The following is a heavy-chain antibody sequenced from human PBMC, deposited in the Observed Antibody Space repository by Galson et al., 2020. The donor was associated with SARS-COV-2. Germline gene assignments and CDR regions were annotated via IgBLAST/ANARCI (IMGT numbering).Heavy chain of an antibody. CDR2: INGASTST. D-gene: IGHD2-8*01. J-gene: IGHJ4*02. CDR3: GEGTKDTYDY. Sequence: GESLKISCAASGFTFSTYPMNWIRQAPGKGLEWVSSINGASTSTYYAESVKGRFTISRDNSKNTLYLQMNTLRADDTAVYYCGEGTKDTYDYRGQGTLVTGSS. V-gene: IGHV3-23*01. CDR1: GFTFSTYP.